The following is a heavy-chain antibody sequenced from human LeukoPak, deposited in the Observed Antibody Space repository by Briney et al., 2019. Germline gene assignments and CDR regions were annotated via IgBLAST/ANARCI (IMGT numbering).Heavy chain of an antibody. CDR2: ISSSGSTI. CDR1: GFTFSDYY. Sequence: PGGSLRLSCAASGFTFSDYYMSWIRQAPGKGLEGVSYISSSGSTIYYADSVKGRFTISRDNAKNSLYLQMNSLRAEDTAVYYCARAKVERSYAFDIWGQGTMVTVSS. V-gene: IGHV3-11*04. J-gene: IGHJ3*02. CDR3: ARAKVERSYAFDI. D-gene: IGHD1-26*01.